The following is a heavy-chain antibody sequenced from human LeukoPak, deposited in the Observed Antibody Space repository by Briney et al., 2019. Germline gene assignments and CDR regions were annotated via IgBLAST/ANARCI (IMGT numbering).Heavy chain of an antibody. CDR1: GGSISSSSYY. V-gene: IGHV4-39*01. D-gene: IGHD2-15*01. CDR3: ARSGGTSARVNAFDI. J-gene: IGHJ3*02. Sequence: SETLSLTCTVSGGSISSSSYYWGWIRQPPGKGLEWIGSIYYSGSTYYNPSLKSRVTISVDTSKNQFSLKLSSVTAADTAVYYCARSGGTSARVNAFDIWGQGTMVTVSS. CDR2: IYYSGST.